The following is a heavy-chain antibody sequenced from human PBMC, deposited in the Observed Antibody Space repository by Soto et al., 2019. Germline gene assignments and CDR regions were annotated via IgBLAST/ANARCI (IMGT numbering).Heavy chain of an antibody. CDR1: GFTFSSYA. CDR2: ISGSGGST. V-gene: IGHV3-23*01. CDR3: AKEHYDFWSGYYNYYFDY. J-gene: IGHJ4*02. Sequence: EVQLLESGGGLVQPGGSLRLSCAASGFTFSSYAMSWVRQAPGKGLEWVSAISGSGGSTYYADSVKGRFTISRDNSKNTLYLQMKSLRAEDTAVYYCAKEHYDFWSGYYNYYFDYWGQGTLVTVSS. D-gene: IGHD3-3*01.